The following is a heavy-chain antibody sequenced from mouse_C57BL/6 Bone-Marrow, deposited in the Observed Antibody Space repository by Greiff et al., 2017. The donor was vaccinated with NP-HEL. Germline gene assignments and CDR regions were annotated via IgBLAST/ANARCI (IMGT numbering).Heavy chain of an antibody. CDR1: GFTFSDYY. Sequence: EVNVVESGGGLVQPGGSLKLSCAASGFTFSDYYMYWVRQTPEKRLEWVAYISNGGGSTYYPDTVKGRFTISRDNAKNTLYLQMSRLKSEDTAMYYCARRWAYSNYEFAYWGQGTLVTVSA. D-gene: IGHD2-5*01. V-gene: IGHV5-12*01. CDR3: ARRWAYSNYEFAY. CDR2: ISNGGGST. J-gene: IGHJ3*01.